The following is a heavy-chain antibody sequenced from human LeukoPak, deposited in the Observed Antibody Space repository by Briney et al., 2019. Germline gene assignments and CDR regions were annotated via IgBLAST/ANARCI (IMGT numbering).Heavy chain of an antibody. CDR2: ISAYNGNT. V-gene: IGHV1-18*04. D-gene: IGHD3-10*01. Sequence: ASVKVSCKASGYTFTSYGISWVRQAPGQGLEWMGWISAYNGNTNYAQKLQGRVTMTTDTSTSTAYMELRSLRSDDTAVYYCARPFRGSGRLTDGQGGFDYWGQGTLVTVSS. CDR1: GYTFTSYG. J-gene: IGHJ4*02. CDR3: ARPFRGSGRLTDGQGGFDY.